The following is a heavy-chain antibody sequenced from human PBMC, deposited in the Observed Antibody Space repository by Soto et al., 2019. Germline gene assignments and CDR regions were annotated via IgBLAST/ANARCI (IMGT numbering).Heavy chain of an antibody. CDR3: AKKIFSLATILWYYYGMDV. CDR2: ISGSGGST. V-gene: IGHV3-23*01. D-gene: IGHD5-12*01. Sequence: PGGSLRLSCAASGFTFSSYAMSWVRQAPGKGLEWVSAISGSGGSTYYADSVKGRFTISRDNSKNTLFLQMNSLRAEDTAVYYCAKKIFSLATILWYYYGMDVWGQGTTVTVSS. CDR1: GFTFSSYA. J-gene: IGHJ6*02.